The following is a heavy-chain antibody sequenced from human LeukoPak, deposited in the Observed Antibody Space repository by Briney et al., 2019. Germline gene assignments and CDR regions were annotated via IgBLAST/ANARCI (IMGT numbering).Heavy chain of an antibody. CDR3: ARAVGYYGSGSSNDY. D-gene: IGHD3-10*01. CDR2: ISAYNGNT. J-gene: IGHJ4*02. CDR1: GYTFTSYG. V-gene: IGHV1-18*01. Sequence: ASVKVSCKASGYTFTSYGISWVRQAPGQGLEWMGWISAYNGNTNYAQKLQGRVTMTTDTSTSTAYMELSSLRSEDTAVYYCARAVGYYGSGSSNDYWGQGTLVTVSS.